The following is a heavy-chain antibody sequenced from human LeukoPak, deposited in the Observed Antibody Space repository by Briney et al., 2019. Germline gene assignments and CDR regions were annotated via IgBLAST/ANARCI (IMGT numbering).Heavy chain of an antibody. CDR1: GFTFSSYW. J-gene: IGHJ6*02. D-gene: IGHD3-3*01. V-gene: IGHV3-7*01. CDR2: IKQDGSEK. Sequence: GGSLRLSCAASGFTFSSYWMSWVRQAPGKGLEWVANIKQDGSEKYYVDSVKGRFTISRDNAKNSLHLQMSSLRAEDTAVYYCARVIRFLEWLSQYYYYYGMDVWGQGTTVTVSS. CDR3: ARVIRFLEWLSQYYYYYGMDV.